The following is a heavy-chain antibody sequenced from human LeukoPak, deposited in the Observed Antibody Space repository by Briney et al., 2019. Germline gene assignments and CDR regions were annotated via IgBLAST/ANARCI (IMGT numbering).Heavy chain of an antibody. V-gene: IGHV4-39*01. Sequence: SETLSLTCTVSGGSISSSSYYWGWIRQPPGKGLEWIGSIYYSGSTYYNPSLKSRVTISVDTSKNQFSLKLSSVTAADTAVYYCARCLSEGTSCYLFDYWGQGTLVTVSS. CDR2: IYYSGST. CDR3: ARCLSEGTSCYLFDY. D-gene: IGHD2-2*01. CDR1: GGSISSSSYY. J-gene: IGHJ4*02.